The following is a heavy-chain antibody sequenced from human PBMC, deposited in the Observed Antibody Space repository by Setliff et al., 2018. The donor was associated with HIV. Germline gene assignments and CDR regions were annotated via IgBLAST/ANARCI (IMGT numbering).Heavy chain of an antibody. D-gene: IGHD3-9*01. CDR2: MHHGGSI. J-gene: IGHJ4*02. CDR3: ARATGYYDILTGYYNSPFADY. CDR1: GDSVTSNSYY. Sequence: SETLSLTCTVSGDSVTSNSYYWGWIRRSPGKGLEWIGTMHHGGSIYYNPSLKSRVAIFIDTSKNQFSLRLSSVTAADTAVYYCARATGYYDILTGYYNSPFADYWGQGTLVTVSS. V-gene: IGHV4-39*02.